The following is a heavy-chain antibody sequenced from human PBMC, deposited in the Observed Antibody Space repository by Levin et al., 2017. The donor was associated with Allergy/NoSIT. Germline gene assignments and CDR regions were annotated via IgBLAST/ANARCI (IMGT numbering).Heavy chain of an antibody. V-gene: IGHV3-33*01. CDR2: IWYDGSNK. J-gene: IGHJ4*02. CDR3: ARAKKGQWLVDY. Sequence: GESLKISCAASGFTFSSYGMHWVRQAPGKGLEWVAVIWYDGSNKYYADSVKGRFTISRDNSKNTLYLQMNSLRAEDTAVYYCARAKKGQWLVDYWGQGTLVTVSS. CDR1: GFTFSSYG. D-gene: IGHD6-19*01.